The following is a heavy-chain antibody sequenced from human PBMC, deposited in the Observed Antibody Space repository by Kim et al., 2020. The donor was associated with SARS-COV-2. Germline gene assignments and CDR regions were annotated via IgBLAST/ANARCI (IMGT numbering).Heavy chain of an antibody. CDR3: VKQTYRSYGMDV. J-gene: IGHJ6*02. CDR2: INSDGSTT. V-gene: IGHV3-74*01. CDR1: EFTFSNYW. Sequence: GGSLRLSCAASEFTFSNYWMHWVRQAPGKGLVWVSRINSDGSTTNYADSVKGRFAVSRDNAKNTLYLQMHMLRAEDTAVYYCVKQTYRSYGMDVWGQGTT. D-gene: IGHD1-26*01.